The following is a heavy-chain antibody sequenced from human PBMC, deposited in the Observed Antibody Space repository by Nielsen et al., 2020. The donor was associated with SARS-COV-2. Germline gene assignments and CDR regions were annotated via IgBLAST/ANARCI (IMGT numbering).Heavy chain of an antibody. CDR3: ARDWSRAADV. D-gene: IGHD2-15*01. J-gene: IGHJ3*01. Sequence: GESLKISCAASGFMFSTYAMSWVRQAPGKGLEWVADIKPDGSQKFYLDSVKGRFTISRDNAKNSMSLQMNSLRVEDTAVYYCARDWSRAADVWGQGTMVTVSS. CDR1: GFMFSTYA. CDR2: IKPDGSQK. V-gene: IGHV3-7*01.